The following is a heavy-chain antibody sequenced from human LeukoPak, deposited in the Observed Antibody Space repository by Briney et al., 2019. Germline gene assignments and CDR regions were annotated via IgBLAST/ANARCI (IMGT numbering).Heavy chain of an antibody. D-gene: IGHD3-10*01. V-gene: IGHV3-66*01. J-gene: IGHJ6*02. CDR2: IYSGGST. Sequence: GGSLRLSCAASGFTVSSNYMSWVRQAPGKGLEWVSVIYSGGSTYYADSVKGRFTISRDNSKNTLYLQMNSLRAEDTAVYYCARDAVLWFGELYYYYGMDVWGQGTTVTVSS. CDR3: ARDAVLWFGELYYYYGMDV. CDR1: GFTVSSNY.